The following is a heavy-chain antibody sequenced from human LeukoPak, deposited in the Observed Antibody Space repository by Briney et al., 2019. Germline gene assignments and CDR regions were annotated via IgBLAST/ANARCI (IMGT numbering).Heavy chain of an antibody. J-gene: IGHJ4*02. CDR3: ARGGRVVVVPAAPNSPFDY. CDR2: IYPGDSDT. CDR1: GYSFSSYW. V-gene: IGHV5-51*01. Sequence: GESLKISCKASGYSFSSYWIAWVRQMPGKGLEWMGIIYPGDSDTRYSPSFQGQVTISADKSISTAYLQWSSLKASDTAMYYCARGGRVVVVPAAPNSPFDYWGQGTLVTVSS. D-gene: IGHD2-2*01.